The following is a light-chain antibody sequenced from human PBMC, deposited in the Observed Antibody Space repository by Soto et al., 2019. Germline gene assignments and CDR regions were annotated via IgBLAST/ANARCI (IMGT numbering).Light chain of an antibody. J-gene: IGLJ3*02. V-gene: IGLV2-14*03. Sequence: QSVLTQPASVSGSPGQSITISCTGTSSDVGGYNYVSWYQHHPGKAPKLMIYDVTNRPSGVSNRFSGSKSGNTASLTISGLQAEDEADYYSTSYTTSSPYLVFGGGTKLTVL. CDR3: TSYTTSSPYLV. CDR1: SSDVGGYNY. CDR2: DVT.